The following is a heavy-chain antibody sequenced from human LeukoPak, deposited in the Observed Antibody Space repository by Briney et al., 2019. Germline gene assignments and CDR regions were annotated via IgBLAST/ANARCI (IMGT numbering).Heavy chain of an antibody. J-gene: IGHJ4*02. CDR3: ARRVGARGYFDY. Sequence: SETLSLTCAVYGGSFSGYYWSWIRQPPGKGLEWIGEINHSGSTNYNPSPKSRVTISVDTSKNQFSLKLSSVTAADTAVYYCARRVGARGYFDYWGQGTLVTVSS. CDR2: INHSGST. CDR1: GGSFSGYY. V-gene: IGHV4-34*01. D-gene: IGHD1-26*01.